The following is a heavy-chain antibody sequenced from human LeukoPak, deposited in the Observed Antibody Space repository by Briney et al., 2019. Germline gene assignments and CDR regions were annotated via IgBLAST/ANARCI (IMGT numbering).Heavy chain of an antibody. J-gene: IGHJ3*02. CDR1: GGTFSSYA. V-gene: IGHV1-69*13. CDR2: IIPIFGTA. CDR3: ARDYCSSTSCYLNAFDI. Sequence: ASVKVSCKASGGTFSSYAISWVRQAPGQGLEWMGGIIPIFGTANYAQKFEGRVTITADESTSTAYIELSSLRSEDTAVYYCARDYCSSTSCYLNAFDIWGQGTMVTVSS. D-gene: IGHD2-2*01.